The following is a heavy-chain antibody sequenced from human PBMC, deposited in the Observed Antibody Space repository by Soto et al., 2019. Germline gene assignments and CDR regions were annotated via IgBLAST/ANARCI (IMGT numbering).Heavy chain of an antibody. D-gene: IGHD6-13*01. J-gene: IGHJ6*02. Sequence: GESLKISCKASGYSFTSYWIGWVRQMPEKLLELMGIIYPGDSDTRYSPSFQGQVTISADKSITTPYLQWSSLKASHTDMYYCARPTYRAAAGTYYYNDGMDVWGQGTTVTVCS. CDR1: GYSFTSYW. V-gene: IGHV5-51*01. CDR3: ARPTYRAAAGTYYYNDGMDV. CDR2: IYPGDSDT.